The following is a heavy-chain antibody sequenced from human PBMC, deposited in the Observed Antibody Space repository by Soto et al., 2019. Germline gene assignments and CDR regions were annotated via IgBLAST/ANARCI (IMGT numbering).Heavy chain of an antibody. J-gene: IGHJ6*03. CDR3: AFQARRSGSEYHDSMDV. CDR2: IYYSGST. Sequence: TVSGVTIRRICYYVCWIRHPTGKGLEWIGSIYYSGSTYYNPSLKSRVTISLYTSKNQFSLKLRSVTAADRAVYYGAFQARRSGSEYHDSMDVRGQGIRVS. V-gene: IGHV4-39*01. CDR1: GVTIRRICYY. D-gene: IGHD6-19*01.